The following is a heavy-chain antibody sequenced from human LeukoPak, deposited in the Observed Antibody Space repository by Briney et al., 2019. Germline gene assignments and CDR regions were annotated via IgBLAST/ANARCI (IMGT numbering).Heavy chain of an antibody. J-gene: IGHJ5*02. CDR2: VSTGSNYI. Sequence: GGSLRLSCAGSGFALKSYSLNRVRQAPGKGLEWVSSVSTGSNYIYYADSVKGRFTISRDNDKNSLYLQMNSLRVEDTAVYYCARDRHCSSTSCLKNWFDPWGQGTLVTVSS. CDR1: GFALKSYS. CDR3: ARDRHCSSTSCLKNWFDP. D-gene: IGHD2-2*01. V-gene: IGHV3-21*01.